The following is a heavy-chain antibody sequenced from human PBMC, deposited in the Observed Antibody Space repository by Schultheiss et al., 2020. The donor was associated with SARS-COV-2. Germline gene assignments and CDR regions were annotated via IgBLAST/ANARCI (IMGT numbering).Heavy chain of an antibody. CDR3: AKPSGWYSDYYYGMDV. Sequence: GESLKISCAASGFTFSSYGMHWVRQAPGKGLEWVAVIWYDGSNKYYADSVKGRFTISRDNSKNTLYLQMNSLRAEDTAVYYCAKPSGWYSDYYYGMDVWGQGTTVTVSS. D-gene: IGHD6-19*01. V-gene: IGHV3-30*02. CDR2: IWYDGSNK. CDR1: GFTFSSYG. J-gene: IGHJ6*02.